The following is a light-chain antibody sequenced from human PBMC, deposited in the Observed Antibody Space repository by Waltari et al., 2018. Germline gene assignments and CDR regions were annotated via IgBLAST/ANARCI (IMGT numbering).Light chain of an antibody. J-gene: IGKJ1*01. Sequence: EIVFTQSPGPLFLPPGDRVTLSCRASQSVSRALAWYQQKPGQAPRLLIYGASSRATGIPDRFSGSGSGTDFSLTISRLEPEDFAVYYCQHYVRLPVTFGQGTKVEIK. V-gene: IGKV3-20*01. CDR3: QHYVRLPVT. CDR1: QSVSRA. CDR2: GAS.